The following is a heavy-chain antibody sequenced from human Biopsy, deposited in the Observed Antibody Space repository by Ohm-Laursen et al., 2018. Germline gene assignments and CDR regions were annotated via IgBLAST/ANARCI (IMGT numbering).Heavy chain of an antibody. CDR3: TKWSGGYSYSSL. J-gene: IGHJ4*02. Sequence: SLRLSCSATGFNFGDLGMGWFRQVPGKGLECVSLIRSIGSGGTTEYAESVKGRFTVSRDDSKSLTHLQMSSLKIEDTGIYYCTKWSGGYSYSSLWGRGALVTVSS. V-gene: IGHV3-49*03. CDR2: IRSIGSGGTT. D-gene: IGHD5-18*01. CDR1: GFNFGDLG.